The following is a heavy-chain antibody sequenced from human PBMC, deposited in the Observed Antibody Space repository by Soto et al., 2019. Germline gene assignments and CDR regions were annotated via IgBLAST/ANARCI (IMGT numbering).Heavy chain of an antibody. V-gene: IGHV3-66*01. CDR3: VRDLAEDDFWSGWGYYYYYMDV. CDR2: IYSGGST. Sequence: GGSLRLSCAASGFTVSSNYMSWVRQAPGKGLEWVSVIYSGGSTYYADSVKGRFTISRDNSKNTLYLQMNSLRAEDTAVYYCVRDLAEDDFWSGWGYYYYYMDVWGKGTTVTVSS. J-gene: IGHJ6*03. D-gene: IGHD3-3*01. CDR1: GFTVSSNY.